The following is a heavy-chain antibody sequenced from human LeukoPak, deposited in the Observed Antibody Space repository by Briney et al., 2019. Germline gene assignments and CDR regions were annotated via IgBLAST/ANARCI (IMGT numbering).Heavy chain of an antibody. CDR1: GYSFTDYG. CDR2: ISAKNGDT. V-gene: IGHV1-18*01. Sequence: ASVKVSCKASGYSFTDYGISWVRQAPGQGREWMGFISAKNGDTNYVQKFQGRVTMTTDTPTNTASMELRSLRSDDTAVYYCARDYYSDYVFDFWGQGTLITVSS. CDR3: ARDYYSDYVFDF. D-gene: IGHD4-11*01. J-gene: IGHJ4*02.